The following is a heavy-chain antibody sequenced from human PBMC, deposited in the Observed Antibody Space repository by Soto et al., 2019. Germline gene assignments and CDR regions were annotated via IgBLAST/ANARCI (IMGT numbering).Heavy chain of an antibody. J-gene: IGHJ4*01. D-gene: IGHD1-20*01. CDR3: ARELHNSCYFDY. CDR1: GYTFATYY. CDR2: IGPSDGST. V-gene: IGHV1-46*01. Sequence: QVQLMQSGAEVIKPGASVTISCKASGYTFATYYIHWVRQAPGQGLEYMGIIGPSDGSTSYAPNCQARGTTTRDTCTGTVSIDLSSLRSEETAVYYCARELHNSCYFDYWGHGTLVPVFS.